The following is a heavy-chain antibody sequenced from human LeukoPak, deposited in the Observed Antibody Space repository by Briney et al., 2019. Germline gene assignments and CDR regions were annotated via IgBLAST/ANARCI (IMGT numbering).Heavy chain of an antibody. CDR1: GGSISSGGYS. CDR3: ARETLGPNGAGNWFDP. J-gene: IGHJ5*02. Sequence: PSETLSLTCAVSGGSISSGGYSWSWIRQPPGKGLEWIGYIYHSGSTYYNPSLKSRVTISVDRSKNQFSLKLSSVTAADTAVYYCARETLGPNGAGNWFDPWGQGTLVTVSS. CDR2: IYHSGST. D-gene: IGHD2-8*01. V-gene: IGHV4-30-2*01.